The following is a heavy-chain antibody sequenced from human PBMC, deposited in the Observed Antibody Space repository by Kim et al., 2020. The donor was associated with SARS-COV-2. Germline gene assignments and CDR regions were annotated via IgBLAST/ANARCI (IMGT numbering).Heavy chain of an antibody. CDR2: INPNSGGT. Sequence: ASVKVSCKASGYTFTGYYMHWVRQAPGQGLEWMGRINPNSGGTNYAQKFQGRVTMTRDTSISTAYMELSRLRSDDTAVYYCARDGLYYGSGSYEPYWGQGTLVTVSS. J-gene: IGHJ4*02. CDR1: GYTFTGYY. V-gene: IGHV1-2*06. CDR3: ARDGLYYGSGSYEPY. D-gene: IGHD3-10*01.